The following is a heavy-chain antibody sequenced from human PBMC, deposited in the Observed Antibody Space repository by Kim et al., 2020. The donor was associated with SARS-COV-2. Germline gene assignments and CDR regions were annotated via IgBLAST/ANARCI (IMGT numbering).Heavy chain of an antibody. CDR3: ARANQYYYDSSGYSVASVAFDI. J-gene: IGHJ3*02. V-gene: IGHV4-34*01. CDR1: GGSFSGYC. D-gene: IGHD3-22*01. CDR2: INHSGST. Sequence: SETLSLTCAVYGGSFSGYCWSWIRQPPGKGLEWIGEINHSGSTNYNPSLKSRVTISVDTSKNQFSLKLSSVTAADTAVYYCARANQYYYDSSGYSVASVAFDIWGQGTMVTVSS.